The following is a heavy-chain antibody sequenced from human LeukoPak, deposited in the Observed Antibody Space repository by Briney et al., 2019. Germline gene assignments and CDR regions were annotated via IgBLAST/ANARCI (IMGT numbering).Heavy chain of an antibody. CDR1: GFTFDDHF. CDR2: VRNSPRGFGT. D-gene: IGHD6-13*01. CDR3: ARARIPSGGRDEDY. Sequence: PGGSLRLSCAASGFTFDDHFMDWVRQAPGKGLQWIGRVRNSPRGFGTEYAASVKGRFTISRDDSKNSVYLQINSLKVDDTAVYYCARARIPSGGRDEDYWGQGTLVTVSS. J-gene: IGHJ4*02. V-gene: IGHV3-72*01.